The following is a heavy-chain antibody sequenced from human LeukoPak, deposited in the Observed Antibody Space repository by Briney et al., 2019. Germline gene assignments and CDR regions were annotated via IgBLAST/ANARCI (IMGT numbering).Heavy chain of an antibody. J-gene: IGHJ5*02. D-gene: IGHD6-13*01. CDR3: AKIEQQLVPGLGWFDP. CDR1: GGTFSSYA. Sequence: SVKVSCKASGGTFSSYAISWVRQAPGQGLEWMGGIIPIFGTANYAQKFQGRVTITTDQSASTAYMELSSLRSEDTAVYYCAKIEQQLVPGLGWFDPWGQGTLVTVSS. V-gene: IGHV1-69*05. CDR2: IIPIFGTA.